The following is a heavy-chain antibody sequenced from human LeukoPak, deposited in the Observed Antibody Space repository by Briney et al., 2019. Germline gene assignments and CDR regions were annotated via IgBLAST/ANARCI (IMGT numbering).Heavy chain of an antibody. J-gene: IGHJ4*02. CDR1: GFTFSSYA. Sequence: GGSLRLSCAASGFTFSSYAMHWVRQAPGKGLEWVAVISYDGSNKYYADSVKGRFTTSRDNSKNTLYLQMNSLRAEDTAVYYCARDREADYWGQGTLVTVSS. CDR3: ARDREADY. V-gene: IGHV3-30-3*01. CDR2: ISYDGSNK.